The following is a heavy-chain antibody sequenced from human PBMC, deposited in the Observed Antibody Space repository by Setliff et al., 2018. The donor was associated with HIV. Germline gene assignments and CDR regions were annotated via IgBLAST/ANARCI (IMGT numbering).Heavy chain of an antibody. Sequence: ASVKVSCKASGYIFTDYYIHWVRQAPGQGLEWMGWINPNGGYTNYAQKFLGRVTMTQDTSFTTAYLELRSLRSDDTAVYYCARGQYGDELFDYWGQGTLVTVSS. CDR2: INPNGGYT. CDR3: ARGQYGDELFDY. CDR1: GYIFTDYY. D-gene: IGHD4-17*01. J-gene: IGHJ4*02. V-gene: IGHV1-2*02.